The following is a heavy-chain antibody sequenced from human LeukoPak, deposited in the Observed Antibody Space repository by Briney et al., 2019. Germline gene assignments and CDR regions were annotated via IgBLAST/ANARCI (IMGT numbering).Heavy chain of an antibody. CDR1: GGSISSYY. V-gene: IGHV4-59*01. CDR2: IYYSGST. D-gene: IGHD6-19*01. J-gene: IGHJ4*02. Sequence: PSETLSLTCTVSGGSISSYYWSWIRQPPRKGLEWIGYIYYSGSTNYNPSLKSRVTVSVDTSKNQFSLKLSSVTAADTAVYYCARVRRTYSSGWYGEFDYWGQGTLVTVSS. CDR3: ARVRRTYSSGWYGEFDY.